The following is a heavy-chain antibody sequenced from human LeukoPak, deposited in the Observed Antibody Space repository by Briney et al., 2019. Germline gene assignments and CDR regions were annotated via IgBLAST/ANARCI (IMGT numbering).Heavy chain of an antibody. J-gene: IGHJ3*02. V-gene: IGHV3-7*01. D-gene: IGHD6-19*01. CDR3: ARVGSDWYRGAFDI. CDR2: IKQDGSER. CDR1: GSTFSTYW. Sequence: QAGGSLRLSCAASGSTFSTYWMTWVRQAQGKGLEWVANIKQDGSERYYVDSVKGRFTVSRDNAKNSLYLRLNILRAEDTAVYYCARVGSDWYRGAFDIWGQGTMVTVSS.